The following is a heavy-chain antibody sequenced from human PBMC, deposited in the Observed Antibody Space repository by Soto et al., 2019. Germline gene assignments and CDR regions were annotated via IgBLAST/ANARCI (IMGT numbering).Heavy chain of an antibody. V-gene: IGHV3-33*06. D-gene: IGHD6-19*01. Sequence: LRLSCAASGFTFGTYAMHWVRQAPGKGLEWVAVIYYDGSNRYYGDAVKGRFTISRDNSKNTLYLQMNSLRAEDTAVYYCAKDQGIAVAGTGVDAFDIWGQGTMVTVSS. J-gene: IGHJ3*02. CDR2: IYYDGSNR. CDR3: AKDQGIAVAGTGVDAFDI. CDR1: GFTFGTYA.